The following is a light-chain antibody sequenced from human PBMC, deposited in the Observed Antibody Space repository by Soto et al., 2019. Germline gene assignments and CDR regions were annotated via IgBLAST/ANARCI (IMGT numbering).Light chain of an antibody. CDR1: NIGSKS. CDR3: QVWDSSSDAV. J-gene: IGLJ7*01. V-gene: IGLV3-21*04. Sequence: SYELTQPPSVSVAPGKTASITCGGNNIGSKSVHWYQQKPGQAALLVIYYDSDRPSGIPERFSGSNSGNTATLTISRVEAEYEADYYCQVWDSSSDAVFDGGNQLTVL. CDR2: YDS.